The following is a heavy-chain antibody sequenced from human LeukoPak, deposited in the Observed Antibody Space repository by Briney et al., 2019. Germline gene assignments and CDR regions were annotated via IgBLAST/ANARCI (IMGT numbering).Heavy chain of an antibody. CDR2: IYYSGST. CDR1: GGSISSSSYY. J-gene: IGHJ5*02. CDR3: VRGPYGSGISNWFDP. Sequence: SETLSLTCTVSGGSISSSSYYWGWIRQPPGKGLEWIGSIYYSGSTYYNPSLKSRVTISVDTSKNPFSLKLSSVTAADTAVYYCVRGPYGSGISNWFDPWGQGTLVIVSS. D-gene: IGHD3-10*01. V-gene: IGHV4-39*07.